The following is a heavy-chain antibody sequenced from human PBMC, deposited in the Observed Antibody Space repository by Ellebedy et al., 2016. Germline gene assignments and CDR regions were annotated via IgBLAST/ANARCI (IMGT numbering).Heavy chain of an antibody. CDR1: GGSVSSDY. Sequence: SETLSLTCNVSGGSVSSDYWNWIRRPPGKGLEWIGYVFHTGTTNYNPSLKSRVTMSVDTSKSQFSLRLTSVTAADTAVYYCSKWNGGWYAFEVWGQGTMVTVSS. V-gene: IGHV4-59*02. D-gene: IGHD6-19*01. CDR2: VFHTGTT. CDR3: SKWNGGWYAFEV. J-gene: IGHJ3*01.